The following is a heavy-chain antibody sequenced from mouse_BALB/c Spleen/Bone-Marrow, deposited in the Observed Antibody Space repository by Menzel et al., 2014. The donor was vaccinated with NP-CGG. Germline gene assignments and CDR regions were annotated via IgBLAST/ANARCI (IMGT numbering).Heavy chain of an antibody. CDR2: INPTSNYT. CDR3: VREALWYFFTF. V-gene: IGHV1-4*01. CDR1: GYTFTYYT. J-gene: IGHJ3*01. D-gene: IGHD1-1*02. Sequence: QVQLQQSGAELARPGASVRMSCRTSGYTFTYYTMYWVKQRPGQGLEWIGYINPTSNYTNYNQKFKDKATLTADTSSNTAYMQLSSLTSEDSAVYYCVREALWYFFTFWGQGTLVTVSA.